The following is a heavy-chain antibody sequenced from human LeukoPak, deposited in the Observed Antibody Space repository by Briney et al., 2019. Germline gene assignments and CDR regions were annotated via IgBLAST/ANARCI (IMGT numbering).Heavy chain of an antibody. CDR2: IYYSGST. V-gene: IGHV4-39*07. CDR3: ARGWQLVDY. Sequence: PSETLSLTCTVSDGSISSSTYYWGWIRQPPGKGLEWIGSIYYSGSTNYNPSLKSRVTISVDTSKNQFSLKLSSVTAADTAVYYCARGWQLVDYWGQGTLVTVSS. D-gene: IGHD6-13*01. CDR1: DGSISSSTYY. J-gene: IGHJ4*02.